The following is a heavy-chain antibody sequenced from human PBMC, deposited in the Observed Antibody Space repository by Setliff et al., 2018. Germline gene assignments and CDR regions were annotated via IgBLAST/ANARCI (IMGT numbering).Heavy chain of an antibody. CDR1: GYTFTSYG. J-gene: IGHJ6*02. CDR2: ISGYNGNT. CDR3: ASDGQGNYNFWSGSYYYYGMDV. D-gene: IGHD3-3*01. V-gene: IGHV1-18*01. Sequence: ASVKVSCKASGYTFTSYGFSWVRQAPGQGLEWMGWISGYNGNTNYAQKLQGRVTMTTDTSTSTAYMELRSLRSDDTAVYYCASDGQGNYNFWSGSYYYYGMDVWGQGTTVTVSS.